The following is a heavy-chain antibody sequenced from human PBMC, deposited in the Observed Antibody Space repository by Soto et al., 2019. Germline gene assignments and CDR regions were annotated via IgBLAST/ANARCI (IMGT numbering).Heavy chain of an antibody. J-gene: IGHJ3*02. V-gene: IGHV3-21*01. CDR1: GFTFSTHS. D-gene: IGHD4-17*01. CDR3: ARTDYGDYVRGAFDI. Sequence: EVQLVESGGGLVKPGGSLRLSCAASGFTFSTHSINWVRQAPGKGLGWVSSISGSSSYIYYADSVKGRSTISRDNAKNSLYLQMNSLRAEDTAVYYCARTDYGDYVRGAFDIWGQGTMVTVSS. CDR2: ISGSSSYI.